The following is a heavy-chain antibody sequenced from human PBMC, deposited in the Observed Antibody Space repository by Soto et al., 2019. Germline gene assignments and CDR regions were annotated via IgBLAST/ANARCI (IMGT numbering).Heavy chain of an antibody. CDR2: INHSGST. J-gene: IGHJ6*02. Sequence: TSETLSLTCPFSGFSISGYYWSWIRQPPGKGLEWIGEINHSGSTNYNPSLKSRVTISVDTSKNQFSLKLSSVTAADTAVYYCARIIAAAGTEDYYYYGMDVWGQGTTVTVSS. CDR1: GFSISGYY. V-gene: IGHV4-34*01. CDR3: ARIIAAAGTEDYYYYGMDV. D-gene: IGHD6-13*01.